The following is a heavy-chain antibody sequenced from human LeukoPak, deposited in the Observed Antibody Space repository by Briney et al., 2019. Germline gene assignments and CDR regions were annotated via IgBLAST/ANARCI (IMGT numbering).Heavy chain of an antibody. J-gene: IGHJ6*02. D-gene: IGHD2-8*02. Sequence: SETLSLTCAVYGGSFSGYYWSWIRQPPGKGLEWIGEINHSGSTNYNPSLKGRVTISVDTSKNQFSLKLSSVTAADTAVYYCARDTGLRRYGMDVWGQGTTVTVSS. CDR2: INHSGST. CDR3: ARDTGLRRYGMDV. V-gene: IGHV4-34*01. CDR1: GGSFSGYY.